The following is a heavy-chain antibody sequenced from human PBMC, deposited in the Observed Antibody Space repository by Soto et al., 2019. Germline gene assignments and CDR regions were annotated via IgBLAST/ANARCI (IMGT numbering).Heavy chain of an antibody. D-gene: IGHD1-7*01. CDR2: INPNSGGT. CDR3: ARVNLAGPTWRVFFDY. J-gene: IGHJ4*02. CDR1: GYTFTGYY. Sequence: ASVKVSCKASGYTFTGYYMHWVRQAPGQGLEWMGWINPNSGGTNYAQKFQGRVTMTRDTSISTAYMELSRLRSDDTAVYYCARVNLAGPTWRVFFDYWGQGTLVIVSS. V-gene: IGHV1-2*02.